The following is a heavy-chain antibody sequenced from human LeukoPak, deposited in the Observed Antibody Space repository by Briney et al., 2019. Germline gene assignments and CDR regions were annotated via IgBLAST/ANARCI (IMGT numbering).Heavy chain of an antibody. CDR1: GFTFSSYC. Sequence: GGSLRLSCAASGFTFSSYCMHWVRQAPGKGLEWVAVISYDGSNKYYADSVKGRFTISRDNSKNTLYLQMNSLRVEDTAVYYCAREHDYGDYVAWFDPWGQGTLVTVSS. D-gene: IGHD4-17*01. V-gene: IGHV3-30*03. CDR2: ISYDGSNK. J-gene: IGHJ5*02. CDR3: AREHDYGDYVAWFDP.